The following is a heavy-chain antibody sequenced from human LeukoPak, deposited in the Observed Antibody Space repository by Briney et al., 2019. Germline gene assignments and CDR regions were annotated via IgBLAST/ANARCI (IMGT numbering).Heavy chain of an antibody. D-gene: IGHD3-3*01. CDR2: IYTSGST. V-gene: IGHV4-4*09. CDR3: ARHPGNYDFWSGYPRNGAFDI. J-gene: IGHJ3*02. Sequence: PSETLSLTCTVSGGSISTYYWSWIRQPPGKGLEWIGYIYTSGSTNYNPSLRSRVTMSTDTSKNQFSLKLSSVTAADSVVYYCARHPGNYDFWSGYPRNGAFDIWGQGTMVTVSS. CDR1: GGSISTYY.